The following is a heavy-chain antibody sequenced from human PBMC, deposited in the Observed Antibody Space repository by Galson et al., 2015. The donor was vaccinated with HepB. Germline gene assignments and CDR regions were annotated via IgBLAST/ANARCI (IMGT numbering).Heavy chain of an antibody. V-gene: IGHV3-23*01. D-gene: IGHD3-22*01. J-gene: IGHJ6*02. CDR2: ISGSGGST. CDR3: ATAQDSSGYKHLYYYYGMDV. Sequence: SLRLSCAASGFTFSSYAMSWVRQAPGKGLEWVSAISGSGGSTYYADSVKGRFTISRDNSKNTLYLQMNSLRAEDTAVYYCATAQDSSGYKHLYYYYGMDVWGQGTTVTVSS. CDR1: GFTFSSYA.